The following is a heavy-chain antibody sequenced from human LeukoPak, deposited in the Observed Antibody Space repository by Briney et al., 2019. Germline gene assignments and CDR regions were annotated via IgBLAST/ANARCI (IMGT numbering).Heavy chain of an antibody. CDR2: ISAYNGNT. Sequence: GASVKVSCKVSGYTFTSYGISWVRQAPGQGLEWMGWISAYNGNTNYAQKLQGRVTMTTDTSTSTAYMELRSLRSDDTAVYYCARVNSRLAVSGYGHYDYWGQGTLVTVSS. CDR1: GYTFTSYG. D-gene: IGHD5-12*01. J-gene: IGHJ4*02. CDR3: ARVNSRLAVSGYGHYDY. V-gene: IGHV1-18*04.